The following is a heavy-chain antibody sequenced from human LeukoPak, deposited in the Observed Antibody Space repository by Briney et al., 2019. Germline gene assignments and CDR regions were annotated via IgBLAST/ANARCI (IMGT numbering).Heavy chain of an antibody. CDR3: AKFVSYYYESSGYYHFDY. CDR1: GFTFNSYA. J-gene: IGHJ4*02. D-gene: IGHD3-22*01. V-gene: IGHV3-23*01. CDR2: ISGSGVST. Sequence: GGSLRLSCAASGFTFNSYAMSWVRQAPGKGLEWVSAISGSGVSTSYADSEKGRFTISRDNSKNTLYLQMNSLRAEDTAVYYCAKFVSYYYESSGYYHFDYWGQGTLVTVSS.